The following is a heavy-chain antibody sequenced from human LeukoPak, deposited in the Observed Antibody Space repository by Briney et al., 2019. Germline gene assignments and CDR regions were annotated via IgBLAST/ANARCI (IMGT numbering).Heavy chain of an antibody. CDR3: ARGQVVRDY. Sequence: PSETLSLTCAVYGGSFSGYYWSWIRQPPGKGLEWIGEINHSGTTNQNPSLKSRVTISVDTSKNQFSLNLTSVTAADTAVYYCARGQVVRDYWGQGTLVTVSS. V-gene: IGHV4-34*01. CDR1: GGSFSGYY. CDR2: INHSGTT. D-gene: IGHD2-15*01. J-gene: IGHJ4*02.